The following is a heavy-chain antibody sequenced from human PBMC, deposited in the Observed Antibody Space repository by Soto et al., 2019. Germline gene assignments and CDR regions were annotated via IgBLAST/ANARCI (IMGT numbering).Heavy chain of an antibody. CDR1: GYTFNIYG. J-gene: IGHJ5*02. V-gene: IGHV1-18*01. Sequence: GASVKVSCKASGYTFNIYGISWVRQAPGQGLEWMGWISGYNGDTNYAQNLQGRVTMTTDTSTNTAYMELRSLRSDDTAVYYCARSYCSSITCPKDRDDHWGQGTLVTVSS. CDR2: ISGYNGDT. D-gene: IGHD2-2*01. CDR3: ARSYCSSITCPKDRDDH.